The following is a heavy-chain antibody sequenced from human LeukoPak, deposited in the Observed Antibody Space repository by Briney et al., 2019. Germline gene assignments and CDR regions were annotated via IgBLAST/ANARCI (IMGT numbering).Heavy chain of an antibody. CDR2: MNTNSGGT. V-gene: IGHV1-2*02. CDR1: GYTFTAYY. J-gene: IGHJ4*02. Sequence: ASVKVSCKTSGYTFTAYYIHWLRQAPGQGLEWMGWMNTNSGGTKYAQTFQGRVTLTRDTSISTAYLELSSLTSDDTAVYFCARQGSNSSGLYPVDDWGQGTLVTVSA. D-gene: IGHD6-19*01. CDR3: ARQGSNSSGLYPVDD.